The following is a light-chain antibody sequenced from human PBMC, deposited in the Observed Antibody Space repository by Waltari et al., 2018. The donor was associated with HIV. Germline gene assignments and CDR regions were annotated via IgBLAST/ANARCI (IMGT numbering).Light chain of an antibody. CDR1: QSVLYSSNNKNY. Sequence: DIVMTQSPDSLAVSLGERATINCKSSQSVLYSSNNKNYLAWYQQKPGQSHKQLISWASTRESGVPDRFSGSGSGTDFTLTISSLQAEDVAVYYCLQYYSTPRTFGQGTKVEIK. CDR2: WAS. J-gene: IGKJ1*01. CDR3: LQYYSTPRT. V-gene: IGKV4-1*01.